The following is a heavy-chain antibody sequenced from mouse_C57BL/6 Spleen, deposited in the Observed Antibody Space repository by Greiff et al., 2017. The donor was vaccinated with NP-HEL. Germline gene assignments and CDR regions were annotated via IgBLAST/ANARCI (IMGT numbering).Heavy chain of an antibody. CDR1: GYTFTSYW. V-gene: IGHV1-72*01. D-gene: IGHD1-1*01. Sequence: QVQLQQPGAELVKPGASVKLSCKASGYTFTSYWMHWVKQRPGRGLEWIGRIDPNSGGTKYNEKFKSKATLTVDKPSSTAYMQLSSLTSEDSAVYYSARDYGSSYLYAMDYWGQGTSVTVSS. CDR2: IDPNSGGT. J-gene: IGHJ4*01. CDR3: ARDYGSSYLYAMDY.